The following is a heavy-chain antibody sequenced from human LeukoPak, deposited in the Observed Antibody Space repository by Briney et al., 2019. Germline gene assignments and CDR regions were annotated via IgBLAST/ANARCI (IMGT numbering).Heavy chain of an antibody. CDR2: IYYSGST. J-gene: IGHJ4*02. CDR3: ARGEGYSYGKPDY. Sequence: SETLSLTCTVSGGSISSYYWSWLRQPPGKGLEWIGYIYYSGSTNYNPSLKSRVTISVDTSKNQFSLKLSSVTAADTAVHYCARGEGYSYGKPDYWGQGTLVTVSS. CDR1: GGSISSYY. D-gene: IGHD5-18*01. V-gene: IGHV4-59*08.